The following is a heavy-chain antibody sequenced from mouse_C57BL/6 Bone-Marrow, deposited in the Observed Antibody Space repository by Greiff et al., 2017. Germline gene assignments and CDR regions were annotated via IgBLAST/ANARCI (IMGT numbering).Heavy chain of an antibody. Sequence: QVQLQQPGAELVRPGSSVKLSCKASGYTFTSYWMHWVKQRPIQGLEWIGNIDPSDSETHSNQKFKDKATLTVDKSSSTAYMQLSSLTSEDSAVYYCARGLPKIYFDYWGQGTTLTVSS. D-gene: IGHD2-2*01. V-gene: IGHV1-52*01. J-gene: IGHJ2*01. CDR1: GYTFTSYW. CDR3: ARGLPKIYFDY. CDR2: IDPSDSET.